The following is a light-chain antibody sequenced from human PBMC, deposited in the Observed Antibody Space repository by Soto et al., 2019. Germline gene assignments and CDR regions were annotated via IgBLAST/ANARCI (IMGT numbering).Light chain of an antibody. J-gene: IGLJ1*01. CDR3: AAWDDSLNGYV. CDR1: SSNIGSNT. Sequence: QSVLTQPPSASGTPGQRVTISCSGSSSNIGSNTVNWYQQLPGTAPKLLIYSDNQQPSGVPDRFSGSESGTSASLAISGLQSEDEADYHCAAWDDSLNGYVFGTGT. CDR2: SDN. V-gene: IGLV1-44*01.